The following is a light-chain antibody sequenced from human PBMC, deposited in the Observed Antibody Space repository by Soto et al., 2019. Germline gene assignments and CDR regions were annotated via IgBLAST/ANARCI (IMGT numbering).Light chain of an antibody. Sequence: QSVLTQPASGSGSPGQSITISCTGTSSDVGGYNYVSWYQQHPGKAPKLMIYDVSDRPSGVSNRFSGSKSGNTASLTISGLQAEDEADYYSASYTSSSTPNYVFGMGTNVTV. J-gene: IGLJ1*01. CDR3: ASYTSSSTPNYV. CDR2: DVS. V-gene: IGLV2-14*01. CDR1: SSDVGGYNY.